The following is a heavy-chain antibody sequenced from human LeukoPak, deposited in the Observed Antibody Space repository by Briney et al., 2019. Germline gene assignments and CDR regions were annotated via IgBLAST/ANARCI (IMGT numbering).Heavy chain of an antibody. CDR3: ARASTTVPNLLDH. J-gene: IGHJ4*02. V-gene: IGHV3-21*01. D-gene: IGHD4-17*01. CDR2: IAGSSGYI. Sequence: PGGSLRLSCAASGFTFSSYTMNWVRQAPGKGLEWVSSIAGSSGYISYADSVKGRFTISRDNAKKSLYLQMTSLTAEDTAVYYCARASTTVPNLLDHWGRGTLVTVSS. CDR1: GFTFSSYT.